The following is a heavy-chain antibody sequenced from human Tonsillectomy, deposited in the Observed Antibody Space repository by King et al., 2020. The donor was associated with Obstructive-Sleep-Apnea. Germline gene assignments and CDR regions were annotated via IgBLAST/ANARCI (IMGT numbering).Heavy chain of an antibody. J-gene: IGHJ4*02. CDR3: ARAEKYSSSSFDY. Sequence: VQLQESGPGLVKPSQTLSLTCTVSGGSISSGGYSWSWIRQAPGKGLEWIGYIYYGGNTYHNPSLKSRVTISVDSSKNQSSLRLSPVTAADRAVYFCARAEKYSSSSFDYWGQGTLVTVSS. V-gene: IGHV4-30-4*07. D-gene: IGHD6-6*01. CDR2: IYYGGNT. CDR1: GGSISSGGYS.